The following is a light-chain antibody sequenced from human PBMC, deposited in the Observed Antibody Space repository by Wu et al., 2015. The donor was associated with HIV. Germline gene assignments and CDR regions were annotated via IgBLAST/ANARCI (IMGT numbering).Light chain of an antibody. V-gene: IGKV3-20*01. CDR3: QKYNTAPWT. Sequence: EIVLTQSPGTLSLSPGERVTLSCRASQSISSNLLAWYQQKPGQAPTLLVYATSHRATGIPDRFSGSGSGTDFTLTISSLQPEDVATYYCQKYNTAPWTFGQGTKVEMK. CDR2: ATS. CDR1: QSISSNL. J-gene: IGKJ1*01.